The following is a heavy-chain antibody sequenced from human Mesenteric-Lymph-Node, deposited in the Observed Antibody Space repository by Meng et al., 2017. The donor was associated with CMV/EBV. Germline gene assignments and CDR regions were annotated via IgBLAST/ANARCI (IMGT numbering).Heavy chain of an antibody. CDR3: ARGEDFWSGYFSYNWFDP. V-gene: IGHV3-7*01. J-gene: IGHJ5*02. Sequence: GESLKISCVASGFTFSSYWVTWVRQAPGKGLEWVANIKQDGSEKYYVDSVKGRFTVSRDNAKTSLSLQMNNLRVEDAAVYYCARGEDFWSGYFSYNWFDPWGQGTLVTVSS. CDR2: IKQDGSEK. CDR1: GFTFSSYW. D-gene: IGHD3-3*01.